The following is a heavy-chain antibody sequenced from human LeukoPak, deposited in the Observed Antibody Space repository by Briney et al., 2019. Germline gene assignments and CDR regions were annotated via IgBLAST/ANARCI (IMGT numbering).Heavy chain of an antibody. CDR3: ARGGSYLSAFDI. CDR1: GFTLSSYA. Sequence: GGSLRLSCAASGFTLSSYAMSWVRQAPGKGLEWVSIIYSGGSTFYADSVKGRFTISRDNSKNTLYLQMNSLRAEDTAVYYCARGGSYLSAFDIWGQGTMVTVSS. J-gene: IGHJ3*02. V-gene: IGHV3-53*01. D-gene: IGHD1-26*01. CDR2: IYSGGST.